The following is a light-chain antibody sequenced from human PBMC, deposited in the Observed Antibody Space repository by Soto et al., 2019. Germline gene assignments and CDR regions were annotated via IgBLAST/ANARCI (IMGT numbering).Light chain of an antibody. V-gene: IGKV3-15*01. Sequence: EIVFTQSPGTLSLTPGESATLSCRASQSVSSNLAWYQQKPGQAPRLLIYAPSWRAIGIPATFCFRVFVIVFTLPIITLQSEDFAVYFCQQYNSWPLTIGAVTKVDIK. CDR2: APS. CDR1: QSVSSN. J-gene: IGKJ4*01. CDR3: QQYNSWPLT.